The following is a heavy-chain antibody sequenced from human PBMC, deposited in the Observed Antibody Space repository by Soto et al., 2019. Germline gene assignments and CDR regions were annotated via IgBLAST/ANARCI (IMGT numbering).Heavy chain of an antibody. CDR2: IIPILGIA. CDR3: ARAGVATETYYYYYGMDV. CDR1: GGTFSSYT. D-gene: IGHD5-12*01. V-gene: IGHV1-69*02. J-gene: IGHJ6*02. Sequence: QVQLVQSGAEVKKPGSSVKVSCKASGGTFSSYTISWVRQAPGQGLEWMGRIIPILGIANYAQKFQGRVTITADKSTSTAYMELSSLRSEDTAVYYCARAGVATETYYYYYGMDVWGQGTTVTVSS.